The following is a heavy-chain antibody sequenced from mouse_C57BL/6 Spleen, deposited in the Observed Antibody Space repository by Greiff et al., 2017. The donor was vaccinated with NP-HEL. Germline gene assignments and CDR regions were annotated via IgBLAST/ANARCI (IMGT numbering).Heavy chain of an antibody. CDR3: ASLGTGTGFAY. CDR2: IYPSDSET. D-gene: IGHD4-1*01. J-gene: IGHJ3*01. Sequence: QVQLQQPGAELVRPGSSVKLSCKASGYTFTSYWMGWVKQRPGQGLEWIGNIYPSDSETHYNQKFKDKATLTVDKSSSTAYMELSSLTSEDSAVYCWASLGTGTGFAYWGQGTLVTVSA. V-gene: IGHV1-61*01. CDR1: GYTFTSYW.